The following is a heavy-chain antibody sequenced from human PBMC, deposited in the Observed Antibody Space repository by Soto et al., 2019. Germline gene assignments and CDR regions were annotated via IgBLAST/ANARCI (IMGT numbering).Heavy chain of an antibody. D-gene: IGHD6-19*01. J-gene: IGHJ3*02. V-gene: IGHV3-33*01. Sequence: QVQLVESGGGVVQPGRSLGLSCAASGFTFSSYGMHWVRQAPGKGLEWVAVIWYDGSNKYYADSVKGRFTISRDNSKNTLYLQLNSLRAEDTAVYYCARGDSSGWYDAFDIWGQGTMVTVSS. CDR1: GFTFSSYG. CDR2: IWYDGSNK. CDR3: ARGDSSGWYDAFDI.